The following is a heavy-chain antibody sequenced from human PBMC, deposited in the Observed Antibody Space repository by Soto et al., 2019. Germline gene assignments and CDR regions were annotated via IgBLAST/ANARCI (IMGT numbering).Heavy chain of an antibody. CDR1: GFTFSSYG. Sequence: GGSLRLSCAASGFTFSSYGMHWARQAPGKGLEWVAVIWYDGSNKYYADSVKGRFTISRDNSKNTLYLQMNSLRAEDTAVYYCARDPSSSPREYYFDYWGQGTLVTVSS. J-gene: IGHJ4*02. CDR2: IWYDGSNK. CDR3: ARDPSSSPREYYFDY. D-gene: IGHD6-6*01. V-gene: IGHV3-33*01.